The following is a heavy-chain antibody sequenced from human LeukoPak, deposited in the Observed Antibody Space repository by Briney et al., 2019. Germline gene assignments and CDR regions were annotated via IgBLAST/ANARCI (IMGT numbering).Heavy chain of an antibody. D-gene: IGHD5-18*01. CDR3: ARDATSYGDLYYYYYYMDV. J-gene: IGHJ6*03. V-gene: IGHV4-34*01. CDR1: GGSFSGYY. CDR2: INHSGST. Sequence: SETLSLTCAVYGGSFSGYYWSWIRQPPGKGLEWIGEINHSGSTNYNPSLKSRVTMSVDTSKNQFSLKLSSVTAADTVVYYCARDATSYGDLYYYYYYMDVWGKGTTVTVSS.